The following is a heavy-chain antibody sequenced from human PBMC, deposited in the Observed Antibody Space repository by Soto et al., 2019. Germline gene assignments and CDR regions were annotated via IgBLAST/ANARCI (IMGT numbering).Heavy chain of an antibody. CDR1: GDTFTGYY. CDR2: INPISGGT. J-gene: IGHJ4*02. Sequence: ASVKVSCKASGDTFTGYYMHWVRQAPGQGLEWMGWINPISGGTNYAQKFQGRVTVTRDTSISTAYMDLSRLRSDDTAMYYCARGINTDRGNDYWGQGTLVXV. V-gene: IGHV1-2*02. D-gene: IGHD3-10*01. CDR3: ARGINTDRGNDY.